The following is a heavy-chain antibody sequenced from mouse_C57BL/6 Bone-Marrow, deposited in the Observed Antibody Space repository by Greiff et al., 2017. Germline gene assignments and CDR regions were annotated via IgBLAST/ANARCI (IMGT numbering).Heavy chain of an antibody. CDR1: GYTFTDYE. CDR2: IDPETGGT. CDR3: TRRAYGSKGTWFAY. Sequence: QVQLQQSGAELVRPGASVTLSCKASGYTFTDYEMHWVKQTPVHGLEWIGAIDPETGGTAYNQKFKGKAILTADKSSSTAYMELRSLTSEDSAVYYCTRRAYGSKGTWFAYWGQGTLVTVSA. J-gene: IGHJ3*01. V-gene: IGHV1-15*01. D-gene: IGHD1-1*01.